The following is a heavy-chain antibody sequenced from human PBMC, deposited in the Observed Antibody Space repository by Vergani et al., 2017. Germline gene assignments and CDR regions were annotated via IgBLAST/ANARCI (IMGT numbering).Heavy chain of an antibody. Sequence: EVQLLESGGRLVQPGGSLRLSCVASGFAFSRYAMSWVRQAPGKGLEWVSSIKNTGDSTHYADSVKGRFTISRDNSKNTLYLQMNSLRVEDTAVYYCGRGSDNYNWGQGTLVTVSS. J-gene: IGHJ4*02. CDR3: GRGSDNYN. CDR2: IKNTGDST. V-gene: IGHV3-23*01. D-gene: IGHD5-24*01. CDR1: GFAFSRYA.